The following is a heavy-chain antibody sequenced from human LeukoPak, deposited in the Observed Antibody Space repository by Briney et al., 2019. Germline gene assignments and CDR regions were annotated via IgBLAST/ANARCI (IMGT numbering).Heavy chain of an antibody. CDR2: INPNSGGT. V-gene: IGHV1-2*02. Sequence: GASVKVSCKAFNYTFTSYGISWVRQAPGQGLEWMGWINPNSGGTNYAQKFQGRVTMTRDTSISTAYMELSRLRSDDTAVYYCARDRGYSYGYFDYWGQGTLVTVSS. CDR1: NYTFTSYG. CDR3: ARDRGYSYGYFDY. J-gene: IGHJ4*02. D-gene: IGHD5-18*01.